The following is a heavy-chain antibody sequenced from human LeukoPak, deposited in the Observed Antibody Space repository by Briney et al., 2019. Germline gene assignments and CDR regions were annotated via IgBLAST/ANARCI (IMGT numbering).Heavy chain of an antibody. J-gene: IGHJ5*02. CDR2: IYYSGST. D-gene: IGHD2-15*01. CDR3: ARAAQVLIYNWFDP. CDR1: GGSISSYY. Sequence: SETLSLTCTVSGGSISSYYWSWIRQPPGKGLEWIGYIYYSGSTNYNPSLESRVTISVDTSKNQFSLKLSSVTAADTAVYYCARAAQVLIYNWFDPWGQGTLVTVSS. V-gene: IGHV4-59*01.